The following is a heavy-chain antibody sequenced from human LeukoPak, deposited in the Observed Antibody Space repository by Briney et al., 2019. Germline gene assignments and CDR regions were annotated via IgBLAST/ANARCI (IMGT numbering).Heavy chain of an antibody. Sequence: PSETLSLTCTVSGGSISSYYWSWIRQPPGKGLEWIGHIYYSGTTNYNPSLKSRVTISVDMSKNQFSLKLSSVTAADTAVYYCARSVSGYDYYFDYWGQGTLVTVSS. D-gene: IGHD5-12*01. V-gene: IGHV4-59*01. J-gene: IGHJ4*02. CDR3: ARSVSGYDYYFDY. CDR1: GGSISSYY. CDR2: IYYSGTT.